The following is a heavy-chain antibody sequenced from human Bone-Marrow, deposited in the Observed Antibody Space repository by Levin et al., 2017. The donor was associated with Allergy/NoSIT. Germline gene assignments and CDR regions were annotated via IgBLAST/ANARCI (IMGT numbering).Heavy chain of an antibody. CDR3: VKGLRLLTYYYALDV. V-gene: IGHV3-9*01. J-gene: IGHJ6*02. CDR2: ISWNSVII. CDR1: GFSFEEHA. Sequence: SLKISCAASGFSFEEHAMHWVRQAPGKGLEWVSGISWNSVIIAYADSVEGRFTISRDNAKNSLYLQMSSLRPEDTALYYCVKGLRLLTYYYALDVWGQGTTVTVSS.